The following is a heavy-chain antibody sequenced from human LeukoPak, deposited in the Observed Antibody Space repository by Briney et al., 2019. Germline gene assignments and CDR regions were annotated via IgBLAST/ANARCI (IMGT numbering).Heavy chain of an antibody. CDR2: INPSGGST. V-gene: IGHV1-46*01. D-gene: IGHD1-26*01. CDR3: ARAPLLNDAFDI. J-gene: IGHJ3*02. CDR1: GYTFTSYY. Sequence: ASVKVSCKASGYTFTSYYMHWVRQAPGQGLEWMGIINPSGGSTSYAQKFQGRVTMTRDTSTSTFYMELSSLRSEDTAVYYCARAPLLNDAFDIWGQGTMVTVSS.